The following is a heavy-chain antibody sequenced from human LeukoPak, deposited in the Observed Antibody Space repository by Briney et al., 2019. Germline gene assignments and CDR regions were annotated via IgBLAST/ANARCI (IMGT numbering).Heavy chain of an antibody. CDR3: AKDGDTYYDFWSGLGKNYYYYYMDV. CDR1: GFTFSSYA. Sequence: GGSLRLSCAASGFTFSSYAMSWVRQAPGKGLEWVSAISGSGGSTYYADSVKGRFTISRDNSKNTLYLQMNSLRAEDTAVYYCAKDGDTYYDFWSGLGKNYYYYYMDVWGKGTTVTVSS. D-gene: IGHD3-3*01. J-gene: IGHJ6*03. CDR2: ISGSGGST. V-gene: IGHV3-23*01.